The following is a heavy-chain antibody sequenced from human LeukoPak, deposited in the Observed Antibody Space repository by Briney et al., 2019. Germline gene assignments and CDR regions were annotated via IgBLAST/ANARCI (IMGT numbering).Heavy chain of an antibody. V-gene: IGHV4-31*03. Sequence: SQTLSLTCTVSGGSISSGGYYWSWIRQHPGKGLEWIGYIYYSGSTYYNPSLKSRVTISVDTSKNQFSLKLSSVTAADTAVYYCARDAIIAAAGKNYYYGMDVWGQGTTVTVSS. J-gene: IGHJ6*02. CDR2: IYYSGST. CDR3: ARDAIIAAAGKNYYYGMDV. CDR1: GGSISSGGYY. D-gene: IGHD6-13*01.